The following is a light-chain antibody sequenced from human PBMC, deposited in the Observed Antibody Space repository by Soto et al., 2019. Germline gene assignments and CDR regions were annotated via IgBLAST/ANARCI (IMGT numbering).Light chain of an antibody. CDR1: NSNVGNNT. CDR2: ANN. Sequence: QSVLTQPPSASGTPGQRVTISCSESNSNVGNNTVNWYQQFPGTSPRLLIEANNQRASGVPDRFSGSKSANSASLAISGLKSEDEADYYCAAWDDGLNGWLFGGGTKVTVL. CDR3: AAWDDGLNGWL. V-gene: IGLV1-44*01. J-gene: IGLJ3*02.